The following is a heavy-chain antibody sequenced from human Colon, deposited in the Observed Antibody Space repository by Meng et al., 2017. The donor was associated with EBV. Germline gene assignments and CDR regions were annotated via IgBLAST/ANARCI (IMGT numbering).Heavy chain of an antibody. V-gene: IGHV4-30-2*01. J-gene: IGHJ5*02. D-gene: IGHD3-10*01. CDR3: VRDTRRGGGWFDP. CDR2: IYHGVNI. Sequence: QVQLAESGSGLVRPSPPLSLTCAVSGASITSGDYSWTWIRQPPGKGLEWIGYIYHGVNIYYTPSLRSRVTISVDKSRNQFSLKLTSVSAADTAVYYCVRDTRRGGGWFDPWGQGTLVTVSS. CDR1: GASITSGDYS.